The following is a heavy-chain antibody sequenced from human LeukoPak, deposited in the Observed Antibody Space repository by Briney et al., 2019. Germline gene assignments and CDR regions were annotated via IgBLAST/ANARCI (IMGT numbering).Heavy chain of an antibody. CDR2: IYYSGST. CDR1: GGSISSSGYY. Sequence: PSETLSLTCTVSGGSISSSGYYWGWIRQPPGKGLEWIGSIYYSGSTYYNPSLKSRVTISVDTSKNQFSLKVSSVTAADTAVYYCARNTSPAYYDSSGYYHFDYWGQGTLVTVSS. J-gene: IGHJ4*02. V-gene: IGHV4-39*07. D-gene: IGHD3-22*01. CDR3: ARNTSPAYYDSSGYYHFDY.